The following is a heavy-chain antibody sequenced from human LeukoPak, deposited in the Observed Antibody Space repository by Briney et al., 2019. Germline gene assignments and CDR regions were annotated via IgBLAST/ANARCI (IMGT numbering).Heavy chain of an antibody. D-gene: IGHD6-19*01. V-gene: IGHV4-59*01. CDR2: IYYSGST. J-gene: IGHJ5*02. CDR1: GGSISSYY. CDR3: ARADWSSGSSGRGYWFDP. Sequence: SETLSLTCTVSGGSISSYYWSWIRQPPGKGLEWIGYIYYSGSTNYNPSLKSRVTISVDTSKNQFSLKLSSVTAADTAVYYCARADWSSGSSGRGYWFDPWGQGTLVTVSS.